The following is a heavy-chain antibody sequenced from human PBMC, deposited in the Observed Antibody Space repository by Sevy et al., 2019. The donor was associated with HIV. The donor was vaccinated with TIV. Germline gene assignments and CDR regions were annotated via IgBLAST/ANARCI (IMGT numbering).Heavy chain of an antibody. CDR3: ERELLNDYYDSSGYCDY. CDR2: ISYDGSNK. CDR1: GFTFSSYA. D-gene: IGHD3-22*01. J-gene: IGHJ4*02. V-gene: IGHV3-30-3*01. Sequence: GGSLRLSCAASGFTFSSYAMHWVRQAPGKGLEWVAVISYDGSNKYYADSVKGRFTISRDNSKNTLYLQMNSLRAEDTAVYYCERELLNDYYDSSGYCDYWGQGTLVTVSS.